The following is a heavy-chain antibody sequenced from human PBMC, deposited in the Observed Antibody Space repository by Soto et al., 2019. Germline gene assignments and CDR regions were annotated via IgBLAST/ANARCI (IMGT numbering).Heavy chain of an antibody. J-gene: IGHJ5*02. D-gene: IGHD3-22*01. CDR3: ASGGYDSSGYYWFDP. V-gene: IGHV1-46*01. CDR2: INPSGGST. Sequence: ASVKVSCKASGYTFTSYYMHWVRQAPGQGLEWMGIINPSGGSTSYAQKYQGRVTMTRDTSTSTVYMELSSLRSEDTAVYYCASGGYDSSGYYWFDPWGQGTLVTVSS. CDR1: GYTFTSYY.